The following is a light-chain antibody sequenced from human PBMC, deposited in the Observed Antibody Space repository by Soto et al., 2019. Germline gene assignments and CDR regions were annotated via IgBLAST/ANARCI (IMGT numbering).Light chain of an antibody. V-gene: IGLV1-40*01. CDR1: SSNIGAGYD. Sequence: QSVLTQTPSVSGAPGHEITLSCTGSSSNIGAGYDVHWYQQLPGAAPILLIYADNNRPSGVPDRFSASNSGTSASLAITGLQGEDEAVYYCQSYATSRSGVIFGSGTKLTVL. CDR2: ADN. CDR3: QSYATSRSGVI. J-gene: IGLJ2*01.